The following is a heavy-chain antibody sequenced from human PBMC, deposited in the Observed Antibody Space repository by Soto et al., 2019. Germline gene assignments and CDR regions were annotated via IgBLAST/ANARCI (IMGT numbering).Heavy chain of an antibody. V-gene: IGHV1-69*01. Sequence: QVQLEQSGGEVKQPGSSVRVSCKTSGGTFSTYAINWVRQAPGQGLEWMGAIIPLFGTADYSQKFQGRVTITADESTSTPEMELRSPTFDDTAVYFCARPKGTYSSGYYYFDFWGQATLLTVSS. CDR2: IIPLFGTA. J-gene: IGHJ4*02. D-gene: IGHD6-19*01. CDR1: GGTFSTYA. CDR3: ARPKGTYSSGYYYFDF.